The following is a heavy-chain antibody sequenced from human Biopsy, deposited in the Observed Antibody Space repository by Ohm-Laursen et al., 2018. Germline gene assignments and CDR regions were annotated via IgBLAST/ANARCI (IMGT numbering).Heavy chain of an antibody. D-gene: IGHD3-22*01. CDR2: IYYSGST. V-gene: IGHV4-59*12. CDR1: GGSISSDY. Sequence: SDTLSLTCIVSGGSISSDYWSWIRQTPGKGLEWIGYIYYSGSTNYNPSLKSRVTMSLDTSKKLFSLKLSSVTAADTAMYYCARELMEYYDSSGYFDHWGQGSLVTVSS. J-gene: IGHJ4*02. CDR3: ARELMEYYDSSGYFDH.